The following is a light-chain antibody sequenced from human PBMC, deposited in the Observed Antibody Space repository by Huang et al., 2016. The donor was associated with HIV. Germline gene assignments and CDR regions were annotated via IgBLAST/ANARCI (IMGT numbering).Light chain of an antibody. CDR2: LGS. J-gene: IGKJ1*01. Sequence: DIVMTQSPLSLPVTPGEPGSISCRSSQSLLHSNGYNYLDWYLQKPGQSPQLLIYLGSNRASGVPDRFSGSGSGTDFTLQISRVEAEDVGVYYCMQALQTPRTFGQGTKVEI. CDR3: MQALQTPRT. V-gene: IGKV2-28*01. CDR1: QSLLHSNGYNY.